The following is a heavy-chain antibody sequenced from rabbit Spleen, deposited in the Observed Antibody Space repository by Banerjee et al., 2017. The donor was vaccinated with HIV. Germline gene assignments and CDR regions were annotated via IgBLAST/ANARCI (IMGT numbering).Heavy chain of an antibody. CDR3: ARIYDKYGNL. J-gene: IGHJ4*01. CDR1: GFSFSSSYW. V-gene: IGHV1S45*01. CDR2: IDGGSSGST. D-gene: IGHD2-1*01. Sequence: QEQLEESGGDLVQPEGSLTLTCTASGFSFSSSYWICWVRQAPGKGLEWIACIDGGSSGSTYYASWAKGRLTISKTSSTTVTLQMTSLTAADTATYFCARIYDKYGNLWGPGTLVTVS.